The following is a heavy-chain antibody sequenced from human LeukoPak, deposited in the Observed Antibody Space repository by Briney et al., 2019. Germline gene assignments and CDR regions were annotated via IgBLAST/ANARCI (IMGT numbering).Heavy chain of an antibody. CDR1: GFTFDDYA. CDR2: ISWNSGSI. CDR3: ARGKGYYFDY. Sequence: GGSLRLSCAASGFTFDDYAMHWVRQAPGKGLEWVSGISWNSGSIGYADSVKGRFTISRDNAKNSLYLQMNSLRAEDTAVYYCARGKGYYFDYWGQGTLVTVSS. J-gene: IGHJ4*02. V-gene: IGHV3-9*01.